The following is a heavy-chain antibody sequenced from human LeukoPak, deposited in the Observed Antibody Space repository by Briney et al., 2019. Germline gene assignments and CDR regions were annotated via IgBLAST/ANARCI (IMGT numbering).Heavy chain of an antibody. D-gene: IGHD2/OR15-2a*01. CDR2: ISYDGSNK. J-gene: IGHJ5*02. CDR1: GFTFSSYA. V-gene: IGHV3-30-3*01. CDR3: ARDTFGQDGRWFDP. Sequence: GGSLRLSCAASGFTFSSYAMHWVRQAPGKGLEWVAVISYDGSNKYYADSVKGRFTISRDNAKNSLYLQMNSLRAEDTAVYYCARDTFGQDGRWFDPWGQGTLVTVSS.